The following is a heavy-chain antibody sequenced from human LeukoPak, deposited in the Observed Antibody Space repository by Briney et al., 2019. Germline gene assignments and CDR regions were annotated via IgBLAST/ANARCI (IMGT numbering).Heavy chain of an antibody. D-gene: IGHD3-10*01. CDR2: ISYSGIT. J-gene: IGHJ5*02. CDR3: ARTTVWFGELNWFDP. V-gene: IGHV4-61*01. CDR1: GVSVTSGTYH. Sequence: SETLSLTCTVSGVSVTSGTYHWSWIRQPPGKGLEWIAYISYSGITRYNPSLKSRVTISIDTSKNQFPLKVSSVIAADTALYYCARTTVWFGELNWFDPWGQGTLVTVSS.